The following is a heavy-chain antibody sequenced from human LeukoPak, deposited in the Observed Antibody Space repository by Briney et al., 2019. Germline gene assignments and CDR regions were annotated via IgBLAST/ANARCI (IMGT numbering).Heavy chain of an antibody. CDR3: ARDHRGYSYGLFDN. D-gene: IGHD5-18*01. Sequence: SETLSLTCTVSGVSMSSYYWSWIRQPPGKGLEWIGSIYYSGSTNYNPSLKSRVTMSVATSKNQFSLRLSSVTAADTAVYYCARDHRGYSYGLFDNWGQGTLVTVSS. CDR1: GVSMSSYY. CDR2: IYYSGST. V-gene: IGHV4-59*01. J-gene: IGHJ4*02.